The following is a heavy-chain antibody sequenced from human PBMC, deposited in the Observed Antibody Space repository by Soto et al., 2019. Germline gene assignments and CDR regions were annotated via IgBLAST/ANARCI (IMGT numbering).Heavy chain of an antibody. D-gene: IGHD1-26*01. CDR2: INPNSGGT. CDR3: ARAIGSYYTGAFDI. J-gene: IGHJ3*02. V-gene: IGHV1-2*04. CDR1: GYTFTGYY. Sequence: ASVKVSCKASGYTFTGYYMHWVRQAPGQGLEWMGWINPNSGGTNYAQKFQGWVTMTRDTSINTAYMELSRLRYDDTAVYYCARAIGSYYTGAFDIWGQGTMVTVSS.